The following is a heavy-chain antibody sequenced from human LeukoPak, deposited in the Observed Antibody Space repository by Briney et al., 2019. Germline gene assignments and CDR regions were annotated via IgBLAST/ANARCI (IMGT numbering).Heavy chain of an antibody. Sequence: GGSLRLSCAASGFTFSNAYMSWVRQAPGKGLEWVGRIKSKTDGGTTDYAAPVKGRFTISRDDSKNTLYLQMNSLRAEDTAVYYCAKDGTLYYDSSGYQTGPFDYWGQGTLVTVSS. CDR3: AKDGTLYYDSSGYQTGPFDY. J-gene: IGHJ4*02. CDR2: IKSKTDGGTT. D-gene: IGHD3-22*01. CDR1: GFTFSNAY. V-gene: IGHV3-15*01.